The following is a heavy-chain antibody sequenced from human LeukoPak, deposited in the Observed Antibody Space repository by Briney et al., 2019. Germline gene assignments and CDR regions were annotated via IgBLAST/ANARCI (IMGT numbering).Heavy chain of an antibody. D-gene: IGHD3-10*01. V-gene: IGHV4-4*07. CDR1: GGSISSYY. CDR3: SRHAKTYYGSGSYSTNFDY. J-gene: IGHJ4*02. Sequence: SETLSLTCTVSGGSISSYYWSWIRQPAGKGLEWIGRIYTSGSTNYNPSLKSRVTMSVDTSKNQFSLKLSSVTAADTAVYYCSRHAKTYYGSGSYSTNFDYWGQGTLVTVSS. CDR2: IYTSGST.